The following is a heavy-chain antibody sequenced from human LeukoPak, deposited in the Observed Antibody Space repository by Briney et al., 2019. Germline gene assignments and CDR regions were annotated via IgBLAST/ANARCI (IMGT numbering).Heavy chain of an antibody. D-gene: IGHD1-26*01. V-gene: IGHV3-21*01. Sequence: PGGSLRLSCAASGFIFSSYGMNWVRQAPGKGLEWVASISSSSTYIYYAGSVKGRFTLSRDSARNSLYLQMNSLRAEDAAVYYCTRDRHSGSFYYFHYGMDAWGQGTTVTVSS. CDR3: TRDRHSGSFYYFHYGMDA. CDR2: ISSSSTYI. CDR1: GFIFSSYG. J-gene: IGHJ6*02.